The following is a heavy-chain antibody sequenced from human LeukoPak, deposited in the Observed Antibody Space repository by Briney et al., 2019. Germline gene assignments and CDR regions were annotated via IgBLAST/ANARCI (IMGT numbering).Heavy chain of an antibody. CDR3: ARHKPTGSYPLEL. J-gene: IGHJ4*02. V-gene: IGHV4-59*08. CDR2: IYYTGRT. Sequence: SSETLSLTCTVSGGSISSYYWSWLRQPPGKGLEWIGHIYYTGRTTYNPSLGSRLTISADTSTSQLSLKLSSVTAADTAVYYCARHKPTGSYPLELWGQGTLVTVSS. CDR1: GGSISSYY. D-gene: IGHD3-10*01.